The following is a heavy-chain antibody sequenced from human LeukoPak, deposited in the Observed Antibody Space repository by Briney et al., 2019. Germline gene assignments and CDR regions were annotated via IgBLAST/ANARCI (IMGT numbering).Heavy chain of an antibody. CDR3: AKTTTGYSSGRFPGWPVDY. CDR2: IFGSGGST. CDR1: GFTFSSYA. Sequence: GGSLRLSCAASGFTFSSYAMYWVRQAPGKGLKWVSGIFGSGGSTHYADSVKGRFTISRDNSKNTVYLQMNSLRAEDTAVYYCAKTTTGYSSGRFPGWPVDYWGQGTLVTVSS. J-gene: IGHJ4*02. D-gene: IGHD6-19*01. V-gene: IGHV3-23*01.